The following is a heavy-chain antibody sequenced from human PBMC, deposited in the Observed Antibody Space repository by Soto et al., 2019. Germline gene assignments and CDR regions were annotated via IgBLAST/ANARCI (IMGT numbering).Heavy chain of an antibody. J-gene: IGHJ6*03. Sequence: EVQLVESGGGLVQPGGSLRLSCAASGFTFSDHYMDWVRQAPGKGLEWVGRSRNKANSYTTEYAASVTGRFSISRDESKKSLSLLMNSLKTEDTAVYACVRSRNYYYMDVWAKGHTVIVS. CDR3: VRSRNYYYMDV. CDR1: GFTFSDHY. V-gene: IGHV3-72*01. D-gene: IGHD2-2*01. CDR2: SRNKANSYTT.